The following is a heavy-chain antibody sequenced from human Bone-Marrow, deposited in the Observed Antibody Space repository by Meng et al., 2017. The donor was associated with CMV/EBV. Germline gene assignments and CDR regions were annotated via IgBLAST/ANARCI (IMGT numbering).Heavy chain of an antibody. CDR2: ISSSGSTI. CDR1: GFTFSSYE. D-gene: IGHD2-2*01. CDR3: ARDQGEVVVVPAAHYYGMDV. V-gene: IGHV3-48*03. Sequence: GESLKISCAASGFTFSSYEMNWVRQAPGKGLEWVSYISSSGSTIYYADSVKGRFTISRDNAKNSLYLQMNSLRAEDTAVYYCARDQGEVVVVPAAHYYGMDVWGRGTAVTVSS. J-gene: IGHJ6*02.